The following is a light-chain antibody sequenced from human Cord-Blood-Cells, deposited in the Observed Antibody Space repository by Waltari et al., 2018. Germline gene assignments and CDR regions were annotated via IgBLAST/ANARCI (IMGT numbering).Light chain of an antibody. Sequence: QSVLTQPPSVSGAPGQRVTISCTGSSSNIGAGYELHWYQPLPGTAPKLLIYGNSNRPSGVPDRFSGSKSGTSASLAITGLQAEDEADYYCQSYDSSRYVFGTGTKVTVL. V-gene: IGLV1-40*01. CDR2: GNS. CDR3: QSYDSSRYV. CDR1: SSNIGAGYE. J-gene: IGLJ1*01.